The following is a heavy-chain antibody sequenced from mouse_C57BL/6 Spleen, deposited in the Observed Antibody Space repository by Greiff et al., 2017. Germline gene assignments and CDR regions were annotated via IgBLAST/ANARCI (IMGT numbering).Heavy chain of an antibody. Sequence: EVQGVESGGGLVQPGGSLKLSCAASGFTFSDYGMAWVRQAPRKGPEWVAFISNLAYSIYYADTVTGRFTISRENAKNTLYLEMSSLRSEDTAMYYCARLAGTDAMDYWGQGTSVTVSS. CDR2: ISNLAYSI. D-gene: IGHD4-1*01. CDR3: ARLAGTDAMDY. V-gene: IGHV5-15*01. CDR1: GFTFSDYG. J-gene: IGHJ4*01.